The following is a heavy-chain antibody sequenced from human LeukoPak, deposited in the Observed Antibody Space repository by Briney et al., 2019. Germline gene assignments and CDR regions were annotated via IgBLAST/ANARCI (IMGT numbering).Heavy chain of an antibody. CDR3: ARAPNPYYGSGSPIDY. D-gene: IGHD3-10*01. J-gene: IGHJ4*02. CDR2: INPNSGGT. V-gene: IGHV1-2*02. Sequence: GASVKVSCKASGYTFTGYYMHWVRQAPGQGLEWMGWINPNSGGTNYAQKFQGRVTMTRDTSISTAYMELSRLRSDDTAVYYCARAPNPYYGSGSPIDYWGQGTLVTVSS. CDR1: GYTFTGYY.